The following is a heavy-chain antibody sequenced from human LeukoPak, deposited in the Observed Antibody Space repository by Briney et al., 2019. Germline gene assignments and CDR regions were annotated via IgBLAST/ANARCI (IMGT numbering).Heavy chain of an antibody. CDR3: ARERVVRGVIITFDY. Sequence: GGSLRLSCAASGFTFSSYSMNWVRQAPGKGLEWVSYISSSSSTIYYADSVKGRFTISRDNAKNSLYLQMNSLRAEDTAVYYCARERVVRGVIITFDYWGQGTLGTVSS. CDR1: GFTFSSYS. V-gene: IGHV3-48*04. D-gene: IGHD3-10*01. J-gene: IGHJ4*02. CDR2: ISSSSSTI.